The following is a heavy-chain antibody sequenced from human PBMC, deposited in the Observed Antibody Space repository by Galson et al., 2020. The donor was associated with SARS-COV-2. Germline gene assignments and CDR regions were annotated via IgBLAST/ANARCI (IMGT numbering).Heavy chain of an antibody. CDR3: ASNRNLGAYLES. V-gene: IGHV4-4*02. J-gene: IGHJ4*02. CDR2: VHHTEGT. CDR1: GVSISSNNW. Sequence: SQTLSLTRTVSGVSISSNNWWTWVRQTPGKSLEWIGEVHHTEGTNYKPSFKSRVTISVDRSKNQFFLNLDSLTAADSAIYYCASNRNLGAYLESWGQGTLVAVSS. D-gene: IGHD3-16*01.